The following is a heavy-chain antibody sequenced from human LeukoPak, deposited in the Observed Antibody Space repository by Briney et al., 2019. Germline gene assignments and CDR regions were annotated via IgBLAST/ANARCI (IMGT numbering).Heavy chain of an antibody. Sequence: SETLSLTCTVSGASISSYHWSWIRQPAGRGLKWIGRIYTSGSNNYNPSLKSRVTISVDKSKNQFSLKLSPVSTADTAVYYCVRDHYYYDSSGDYQYYYMDVWGKGTTVTVSS. CDR3: VRDHYYYDSSGDYQYYYMDV. J-gene: IGHJ6*03. V-gene: IGHV4-4*07. CDR2: IYTSGSN. D-gene: IGHD3-22*01. CDR1: GASISSYH.